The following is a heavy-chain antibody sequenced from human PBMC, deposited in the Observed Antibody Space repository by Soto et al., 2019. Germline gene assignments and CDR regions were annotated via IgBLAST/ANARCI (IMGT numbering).Heavy chain of an antibody. CDR3: YLGDYYYYYYMDV. CDR2: MNPNSGNT. V-gene: IGHV1-8*01. J-gene: IGHJ6*03. Sequence: ASVKVSCKASGYTFTSYDINWVRQATGQGLEWMGWMNPNSGNTGYAQKFKGRVIMTKNTSISTAYMELSSLSFEDTAVYYCYLGDYYYYYYMDVWGKGTTVTVSS. D-gene: IGHD3-16*01. CDR1: GYTFTSYD.